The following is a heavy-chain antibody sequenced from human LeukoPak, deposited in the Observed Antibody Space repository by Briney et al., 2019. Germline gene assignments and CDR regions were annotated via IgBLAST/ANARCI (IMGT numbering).Heavy chain of an antibody. J-gene: IGHJ3*02. Sequence: ASVKVSCKASGYTFTSYDINWVRQATGQGLEWMGWMNPNNANTDYAQKFQGRVTLTRNTSISTAYMELSSLRSEDTAVYYCARGLSPYVSTDAFDIWGQGTMVTVSS. CDR1: GYTFTSYD. CDR3: ARGLSPYVSTDAFDI. V-gene: IGHV1-8*01. D-gene: IGHD3-16*01. CDR2: MNPNNANT.